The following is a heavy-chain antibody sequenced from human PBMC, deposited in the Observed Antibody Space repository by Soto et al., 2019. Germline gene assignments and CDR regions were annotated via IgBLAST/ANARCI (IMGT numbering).Heavy chain of an antibody. CDR3: ARVRITMVRGVMRPVYYFDY. Sequence: SEPLSLTFAVYGRSFSGYYWIWIRQPPGKGLDWIGEINHSGSTNYNPSLKSRVTILVDTSKNQFSLKLSSVTAADTAVYYCARVRITMVRGVMRPVYYFDYGGEGTLVTVSS. D-gene: IGHD3-10*01. V-gene: IGHV4-34*01. CDR2: INHSGST. J-gene: IGHJ4*02. CDR1: GRSFSGYY.